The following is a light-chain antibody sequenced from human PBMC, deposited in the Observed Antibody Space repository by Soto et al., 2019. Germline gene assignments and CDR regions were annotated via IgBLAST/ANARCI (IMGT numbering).Light chain of an antibody. CDR2: KVS. CDR1: QSLVYSDGNTY. CDR3: MQGTHWPPT. Sequence: DVVVTQSPPSLPVTLGQPASLSCRSSQSLVYSDGNTYVNGFQQRPGKYQRRLTDKVSNRDSGVQDKCSGRGSGTDFTLKISRVEAEEGGVYYCMQGTHWPPTVGQGTKVDIK. J-gene: IGKJ1*01. V-gene: IGKV2-30*01.